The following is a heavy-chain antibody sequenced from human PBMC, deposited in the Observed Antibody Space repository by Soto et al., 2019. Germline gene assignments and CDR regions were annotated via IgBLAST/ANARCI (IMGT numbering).Heavy chain of an antibody. V-gene: IGHV1-2*04. CDR1: GYTFTGYY. D-gene: IGHD3-9*01. Sequence: GASVKVSCKASGYTFTGYYMHWVRQAPGQGLEWMGWINPNSGGTNYAQKFQGWVTMTRDTSISTAYMELSRLRSDDTAVYCCARAPSDYDILTGSLAPYYMDVWGKGTTVTVS. J-gene: IGHJ6*03. CDR3: ARAPSDYDILTGSLAPYYMDV. CDR2: INPNSGGT.